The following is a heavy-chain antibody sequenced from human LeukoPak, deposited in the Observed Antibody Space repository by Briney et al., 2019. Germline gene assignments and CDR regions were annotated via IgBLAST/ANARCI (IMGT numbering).Heavy chain of an antibody. D-gene: IGHD3-10*01. CDR3: ASRGFGESLFDH. Sequence: SETLSLTCTVSGGSISSYYWSWIRQPPGKGLEWIGYIYYSGSTNYNPSLKSRVTISVDTSKNQFSLKLSSVTAADTAVYYCASRGFGESLFDHWGQGTLVTVPS. V-gene: IGHV4-59*01. CDR1: GGSISSYY. CDR2: IYYSGST. J-gene: IGHJ4*02.